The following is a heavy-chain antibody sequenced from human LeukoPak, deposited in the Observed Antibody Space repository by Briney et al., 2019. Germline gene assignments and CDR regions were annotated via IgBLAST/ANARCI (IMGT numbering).Heavy chain of an antibody. J-gene: IGHJ4*02. CDR3: ARGEYYSDTSSYFDY. D-gene: IGHD3-22*01. CDR2: ISYDGSNK. V-gene: IGHV3-30*03. CDR1: GFTFSSYG. Sequence: GGSLRLSCAASGFTFSSYGMNWVRQAPGKGLEWVAVISYDGSNKYYADSVKGRFTISRDNSKNTLFVQMRSLRAEDTAVYYCARGEYYSDTSSYFDYWGQGTLVTVSS.